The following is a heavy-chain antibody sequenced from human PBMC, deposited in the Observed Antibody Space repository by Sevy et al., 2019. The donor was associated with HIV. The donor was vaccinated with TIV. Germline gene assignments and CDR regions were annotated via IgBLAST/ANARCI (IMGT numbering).Heavy chain of an antibody. CDR2: VYYSGST. J-gene: IGHJ3*01. CDR1: GGSIISSTYY. V-gene: IGHV4-39*02. D-gene: IGHD3-10*01. Sequence: SETLSLTCTVAGGSIISSTYYWGWIRQPPGEGLEWIGRVYYSGSTYYHPSLRSRVTISVDLFKDHFSLKLSSVTAADTAVYYCARRGAGPAFDVWGQGTMVTVSS. CDR3: ARRGAGPAFDV.